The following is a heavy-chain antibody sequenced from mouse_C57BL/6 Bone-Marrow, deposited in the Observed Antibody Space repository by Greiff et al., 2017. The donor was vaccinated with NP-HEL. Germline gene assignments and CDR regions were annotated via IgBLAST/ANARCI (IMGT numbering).Heavy chain of an antibody. V-gene: IGHV5-9-1*02. CDR3: TRDRYYGSSYGFAY. CDR2: ISSGGDYI. D-gene: IGHD1-1*01. CDR1: GFTFSSYA. J-gene: IGHJ3*01. Sequence: EVQGVESGEGLVKPGGSLKLSCAASGFTFSSYAMSWVRQTPEKRLEWVAYISSGGDYIYYADTVKGRFTISRDNARNTLYLQMSSLKSEDTAMYYCTRDRYYGSSYGFAYWGQGTLVTVSA.